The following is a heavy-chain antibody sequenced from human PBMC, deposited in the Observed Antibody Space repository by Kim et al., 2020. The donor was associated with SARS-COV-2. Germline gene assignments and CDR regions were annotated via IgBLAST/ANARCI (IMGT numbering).Heavy chain of an antibody. D-gene: IGHD2-2*02. V-gene: IGHV3-48*03. CDR2: ISSSGSTI. CDR3: AREGFVVVPAAIIDYDSFFDY. J-gene: IGHJ4*02. CDR1: GFTFSSYE. Sequence: GGSLRLSCAASGFTFSSYEMNWVRQAPGKGLEWVSYISSSGSTIYYADSVKGRFTISRDNAKNSLYLQMNSLRAEDTAVYYCAREGFVVVPAAIIDYDSFFDYWGQGTLVTVSS.